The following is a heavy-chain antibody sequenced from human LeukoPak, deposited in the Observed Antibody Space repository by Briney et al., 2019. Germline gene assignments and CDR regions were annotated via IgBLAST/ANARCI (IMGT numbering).Heavy chain of an antibody. CDR1: GKTLSDLS. V-gene: IGHV1-24*01. CDR3: ARDLTEGGYDTSVDY. Sequence: ASVKVSCKVSGKTLSDLSIHWLRQPPGKGLEWLGGSDPEDGERIYAQMFQGRVTMTTDTSTSTAYMELRSLRSDDTAVYYCARDLTEGGYDTSVDYWGQGTLVTVSS. CDR2: SDPEDGER. D-gene: IGHD5-12*01. J-gene: IGHJ4*02.